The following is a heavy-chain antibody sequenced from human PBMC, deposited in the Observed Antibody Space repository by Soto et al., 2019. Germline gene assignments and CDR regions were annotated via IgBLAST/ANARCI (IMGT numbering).Heavy chain of an antibody. CDR2: IDPSDSYT. V-gene: IGHV5-10-1*01. D-gene: IGHD6-6*01. CDR1: WYSFTSYW. J-gene: IGHJ4*02. CDR3: AISEYSSSSPLDD. Sequence: GESWKISCKGSWYSFTSYWISWVRQRPGKGLEWMGRIDPSDSYTNYSPSFQGHVTISADKSISTAYLQWSSLKASDTAMYYCAISEYSSSSPLDDWGQGTLVTGSS.